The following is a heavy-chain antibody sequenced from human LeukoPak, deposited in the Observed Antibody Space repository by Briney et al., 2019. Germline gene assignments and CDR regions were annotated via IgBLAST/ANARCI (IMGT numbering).Heavy chain of an antibody. CDR1: GGSISSGGHF. CDR3: ARASPFDIVVVPAAIYFDY. D-gene: IGHD2-2*01. CDR2: IYYSGST. V-gene: IGHV4-31*03. J-gene: IGHJ4*02. Sequence: SETLSLTCTVSGGSISSGGHFWSWIRQHPGKGLEWIGYIYYSGSTYYNPSLKSRVTISVDRSKNQFSLKLSSVTAADTAVYYCARASPFDIVVVPAAIYFDYWGQGTLVTVSS.